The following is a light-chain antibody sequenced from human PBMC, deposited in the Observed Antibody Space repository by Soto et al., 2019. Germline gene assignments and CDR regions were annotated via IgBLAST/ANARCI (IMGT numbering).Light chain of an antibody. V-gene: IGLV2-14*03. CDR2: DVS. CDR3: SSYTTHSVRV. CDR1: SSDIGAYNS. Sequence: QSALTQPASVSGSPGQSITISCTGTSSDIGAYNSVSWYQQHPGMAPQLMIYDVSYRPSGISSRFSGSKSGNTASLSISGLQAADEAVYYCSSYTTHSVRVFGGGTKLTVL. J-gene: IGLJ2*01.